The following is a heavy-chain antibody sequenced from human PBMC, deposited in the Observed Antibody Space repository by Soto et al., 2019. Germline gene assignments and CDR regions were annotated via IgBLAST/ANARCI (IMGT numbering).Heavy chain of an antibody. D-gene: IGHD6-13*01. J-gene: IGHJ4*02. CDR2: VSYDGSRQ. Sequence: QVQLVESGGGVVQRGRSLRLSCAASGFDFSAYGMHWVLQAPGKGLEWVAVVSYDGSRQDYADSVKGRFTISRDNSENTLYLQMSGLRAEDTAIYYCANHHISYSTSLYAIEYWGQGTMVTVSS. CDR1: GFDFSAYG. V-gene: IGHV3-30*18. CDR3: ANHHISYSTSLYAIEY.